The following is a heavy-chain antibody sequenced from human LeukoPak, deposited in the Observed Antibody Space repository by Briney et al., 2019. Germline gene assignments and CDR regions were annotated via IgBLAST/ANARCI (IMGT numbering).Heavy chain of an antibody. CDR3: ARRSFDWLLSGWFDP. V-gene: IGHV1-8*01. CDR1: GYTFTSYD. J-gene: IGHJ5*02. Sequence: ASVKVSCKASGYTFTSYDINWVRQATGQGLEWMGWMNPNSGNTGYAQKFQDRLTMTRNISISTAYMDVSSLRSEDTPVYYCARRSFDWLLSGWFDPWGQGALVSDSS. CDR2: MNPNSGNT. D-gene: IGHD3-9*01.